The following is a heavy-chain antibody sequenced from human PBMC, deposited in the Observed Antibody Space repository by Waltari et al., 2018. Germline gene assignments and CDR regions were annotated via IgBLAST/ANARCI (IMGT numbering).Heavy chain of an antibody. D-gene: IGHD3-10*01. J-gene: IGHJ1*01. CDR2: INFDGSET. Sequence: DVKMVESGGGLVQPEGSLRLSCTGSGFTFNKYWMHWVRQAPGKGPEWISHINFDGSETDYADSVRGRFTISRDNVKRTLFLQMNSLRVDDTAVYFCARVTLLRGAHWGQGTLVTVSS. V-gene: IGHV3-74*01. CDR3: ARVTLLRGAH. CDR1: GFTFNKYW.